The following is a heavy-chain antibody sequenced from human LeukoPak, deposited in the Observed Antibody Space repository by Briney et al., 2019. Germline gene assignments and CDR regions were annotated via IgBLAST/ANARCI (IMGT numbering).Heavy chain of an antibody. V-gene: IGHV3-7*01. CDR1: GFTFSSYW. D-gene: IGHD4-17*01. J-gene: IGHJ5*02. CDR2: INQDGSEK. Sequence: GGSLRLSCAASGFTFSSYWMSWVRQAPGKGLEWVANINQDGSEKYYVDSVKGRFTISRDNAKNSLYLQVNSLRAEDTAVYYCARVRVTNNWFDPWGQGTLVTVSS. CDR3: ARVRVTNNWFDP.